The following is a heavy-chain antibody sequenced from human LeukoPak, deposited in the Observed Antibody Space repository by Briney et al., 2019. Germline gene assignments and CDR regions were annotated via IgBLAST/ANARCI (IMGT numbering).Heavy chain of an antibody. D-gene: IGHD3-22*01. CDR2: IWHDGSNK. V-gene: IGHV3-33*01. CDR3: ARDLSRGYYYFDY. J-gene: IGHJ4*02. CDR1: GFTFSSYG. Sequence: GGSLRLSCPAPGFTFSSYGMHWVRQAPGKGREWVAHIWHDGSNKYYIDSVKDRFTVFRDNSKNTMFLQMNSLRAEDTAVYYCARDLSRGYYYFDYWGQGTLVTVSS.